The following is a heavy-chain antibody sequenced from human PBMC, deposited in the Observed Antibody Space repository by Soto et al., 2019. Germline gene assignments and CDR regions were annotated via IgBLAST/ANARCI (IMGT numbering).Heavy chain of an antibody. V-gene: IGHV3-7*01. D-gene: IGHD3-9*01. CDR1: GFTFSDSW. CDR3: APESKYLRHYDA. Sequence: HPGGSLRLFCAASGFTFSDSWMGWVRQAPGRGLEWVANIKQDGSQTPYAASVRGRFAIPRDNSKDTLYLHMRGLKVEDTAVYFCAPESKYLRHYDAWGPGTLVTVSS. CDR2: IKQDGSQT. J-gene: IGHJ5*01.